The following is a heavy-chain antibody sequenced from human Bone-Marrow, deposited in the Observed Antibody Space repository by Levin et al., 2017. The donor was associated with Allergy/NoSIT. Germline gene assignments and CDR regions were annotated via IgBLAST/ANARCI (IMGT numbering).Heavy chain of an antibody. CDR2: IYPGDSDT. D-gene: IGHD3-22*01. CDR3: ARRNYFDSSGSPSKSFDY. V-gene: IGHV5-51*01. Sequence: GESLKISCKGSGYSFTNFWIGWVRQMPGKGLEWMGIIYPGDSDTDYSPSFQGQVTISADKSINTAYLQWSSLKASDTAVYYCARRNYFDSSGSPSKSFDYWGQGTLVTVSS. CDR1: GYSFTNFW. J-gene: IGHJ4*02.